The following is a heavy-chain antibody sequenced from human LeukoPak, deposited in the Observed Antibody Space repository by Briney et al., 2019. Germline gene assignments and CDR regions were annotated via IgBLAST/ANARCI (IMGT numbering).Heavy chain of an antibody. J-gene: IGHJ5*02. D-gene: IGHD5-12*01. CDR1: GFTFSSYS. CDR3: ARDNPVWWLRGWFDP. Sequence: GGSLRLSCAASGFTFSSYSMNWVRQAPGKGLEWVSSISSGSSYIYYADSVKGRFTISRDNAKNSLYLQMNSLRAEDTAVYYCARDNPVWWLRGWFDPWGQGTLVTVSS. CDR2: ISSGSSYI. V-gene: IGHV3-21*01.